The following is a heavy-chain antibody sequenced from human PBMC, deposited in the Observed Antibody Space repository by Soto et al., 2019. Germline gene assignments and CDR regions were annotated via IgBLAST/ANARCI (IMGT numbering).Heavy chain of an antibody. CDR2: IYYSGST. CDR3: ARWLGYGPHFDY. V-gene: IGHV4-30-4*01. CDR1: GGSISSGDYY. Sequence: QVQLQESGPGLVKPSQTLSLTCTVSGGSISSGDYYWSWIRQPPGKGLEWIGYIYYSGSTYYIPSLNSRVTISVDTSKNQSSLKLSSVSPADTTVYYCARWLGYGPHFDYWGQGTLVTVSS. J-gene: IGHJ4*02. D-gene: IGHD4-17*01.